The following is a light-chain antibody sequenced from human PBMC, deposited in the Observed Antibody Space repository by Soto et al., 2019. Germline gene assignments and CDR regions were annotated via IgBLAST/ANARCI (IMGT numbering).Light chain of an antibody. Sequence: DIQMSQSPSSLSASVGDRVTITCQASQDISNYLNWYQQKPGKAPKLLIYDASNLETGIPSRFSGSGSWTDFTFTISSLQPEDIAKYYCQQYDNLPITFGGGTKVEIK. CDR1: QDISNY. CDR2: DAS. CDR3: QQYDNLPIT. V-gene: IGKV1-33*01. J-gene: IGKJ4*01.